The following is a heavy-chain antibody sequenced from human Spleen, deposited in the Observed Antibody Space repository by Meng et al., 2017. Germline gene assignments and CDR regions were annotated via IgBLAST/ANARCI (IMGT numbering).Heavy chain of an antibody. CDR3: ARDEDISAAGKLFGDY. J-gene: IGHJ4*02. V-gene: IGHV1-2*06. Sequence: QGPLVQSGAEVKEPGASVKVSCKASGYTFTDHYVHWVRQAPGQGLEWMGRIDPKSGDTHYAQRFQGRVTMTGDTSISTAYMELSGLRSDDTAMYYCARDEDISAAGKLFGDYWGQGTLVTVSS. CDR1: GYTFTDHY. CDR2: IDPKSGDT. D-gene: IGHD6-13*01.